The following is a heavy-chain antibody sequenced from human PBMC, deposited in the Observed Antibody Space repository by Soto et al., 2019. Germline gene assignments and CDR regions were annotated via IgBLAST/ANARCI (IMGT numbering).Heavy chain of an antibody. J-gene: IGHJ4*02. Sequence: QVQLVESGGGLVEPGGSLRLSCAASGFSFSDYYMSWIRQAPGMGLEWVSYISSSGRTIYYADSVKGRLTISRDNAKNSLYLHMNSLRAEDTAVYYCAGGGAWYGGFDYWGQGTLVTVSS. CDR2: ISSSGRTI. CDR3: AGGGAWYGGFDY. V-gene: IGHV3-11*01. CDR1: GFSFSDYY. D-gene: IGHD3-10*01.